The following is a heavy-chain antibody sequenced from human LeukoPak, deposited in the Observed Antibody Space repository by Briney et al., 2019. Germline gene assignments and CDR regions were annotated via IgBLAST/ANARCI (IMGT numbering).Heavy chain of an antibody. Sequence: PGRSLRLSCAASGFTFSSYGMHWVRQAPGKGLEWVAVISYDGSNKYYADSVKGRFTISRDNSKNTLYLQMNSLRAEDTAVYYCAKDFCGGDCYSKYFQHWGQGTLVTVSS. D-gene: IGHD2-21*02. CDR1: GFTFSSYG. CDR2: ISYDGSNK. CDR3: AKDFCGGDCYSKYFQH. V-gene: IGHV3-30*18. J-gene: IGHJ1*01.